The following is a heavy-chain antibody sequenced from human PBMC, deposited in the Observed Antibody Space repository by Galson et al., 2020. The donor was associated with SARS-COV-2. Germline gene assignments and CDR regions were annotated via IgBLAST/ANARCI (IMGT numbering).Heavy chain of an antibody. CDR1: GFTFSTYS. J-gene: IGHJ3*01. D-gene: IGHD3-3*01. CDR3: ARAQLRTIFGVVTEALDALDF. V-gene: IGHV3-21*01. Sequence: TGGSLRFSCAASGFTFSTYSMNWVRQAPGKGLEWVSFISSSSSYIYYADSVKGRFTISRDNAKNSLYLQMNSLRAEDTAVYYCARAQLRTIFGVVTEALDALDFWGQGTMVTVSS. CDR2: ISSSSSYI.